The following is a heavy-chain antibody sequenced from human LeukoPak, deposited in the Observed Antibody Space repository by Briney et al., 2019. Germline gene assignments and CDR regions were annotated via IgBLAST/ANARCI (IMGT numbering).Heavy chain of an antibody. CDR3: AKDWSSDSYDSVDY. CDR2: ISVSGGST. J-gene: IGHJ4*02. D-gene: IGHD5-18*01. Sequence: GGSLRLSCAAFGFTFTSYSMSWVRQAPGKWMEWVSAISVSGGSTYCADSVKGRFTISRDNSKNTLYLQMNILRAEDTAVYYCAKDWSSDSYDSVDYWGQGTLVTVSS. V-gene: IGHV3-23*01. CDR1: GFTFTSYS.